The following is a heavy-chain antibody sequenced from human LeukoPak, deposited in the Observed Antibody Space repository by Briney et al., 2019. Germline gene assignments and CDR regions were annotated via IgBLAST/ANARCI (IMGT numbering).Heavy chain of an antibody. CDR2: LDPEDGET. CDR3: ATLPLLRYFDWLLYSYFDY. J-gene: IGHJ4*02. V-gene: IGHV1-24*01. Sequence: ASVKVSCKVSGYTLTELSMHWVRQAPGKGLEWMGGLDPEDGETIYAQKFQGRVTMTEDTSTDTDYMELSSLKSEDTAVYYCATLPLLRYFDWLLYSYFDYWGQGTLVTVSS. D-gene: IGHD3-9*01. CDR1: GYTLTELS.